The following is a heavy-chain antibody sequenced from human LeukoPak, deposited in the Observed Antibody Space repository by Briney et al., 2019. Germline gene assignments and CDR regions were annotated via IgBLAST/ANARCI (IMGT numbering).Heavy chain of an antibody. D-gene: IGHD3-22*01. Sequence: PGGSLRLSCAASGFTFDDYAMHWVRQAPGKGLEWVSGISWNSGSIGYADSVKGRFTISRDNAKNSLYLQMNSLRAEDTALYYCAKAHLDSSGYFDLDYWGQGTLVTVSS. J-gene: IGHJ4*02. V-gene: IGHV3-9*01. CDR1: GFTFDDYA. CDR2: ISWNSGSI. CDR3: AKAHLDSSGYFDLDY.